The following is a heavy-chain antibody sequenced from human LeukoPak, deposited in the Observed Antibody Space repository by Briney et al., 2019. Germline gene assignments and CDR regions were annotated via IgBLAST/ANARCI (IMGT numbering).Heavy chain of an antibody. CDR3: ARVLGYCSGGSCFDFDY. CDR1: GGSIKSSYYY. J-gene: IGHJ4*02. CDR2: IYYSGST. D-gene: IGHD2-15*01. Sequence: SETLSLTCTVSGGSIKSSYYYWSWIRQHPGKGLEWIGYIYYSGSTYYNPSLKSRVTISVDTSKNQFSLKLSSVTAADTAVYYCARVLGYCSGGSCFDFDYWGQGTLVTVSS. V-gene: IGHV4-31*03.